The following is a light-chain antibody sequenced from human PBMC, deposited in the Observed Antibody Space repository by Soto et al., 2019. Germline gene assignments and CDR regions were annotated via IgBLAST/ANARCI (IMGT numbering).Light chain of an antibody. CDR2: DVI. CDR1: SSDVGGYNF. CDR3: SSYAGSNTWV. V-gene: IGLV2-8*01. Sequence: QSALTQPPSASGSPGRSVTISCTGTSSDVGGYNFVSWYQHHPGKAPKLMIYDVIKRPSGVPDRFSGSKSGNTASLTVSGLQAEDEADYYCSSYAGSNTWVFGGGTKLTVL. J-gene: IGLJ3*02.